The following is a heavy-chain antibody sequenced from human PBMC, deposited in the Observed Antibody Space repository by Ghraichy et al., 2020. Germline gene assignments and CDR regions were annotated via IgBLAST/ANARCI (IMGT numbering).Heavy chain of an antibody. J-gene: IGHJ4*02. V-gene: IGHV1-18*04. CDR3: ASIRGGEYDFWSGRYYFDY. CDR1: GYTFTSYG. Sequence: ASVKVSCKASGYTFTSYGISWVRQAPGQGLEWMGWISAYNGNTNYAQKLQGRVTMTTDTSTSTAYMELRSLRSDDTAVYYCASIRGGEYDFWSGRYYFDYWGQGTRVTVSS. D-gene: IGHD3-3*01. CDR2: ISAYNGNT.